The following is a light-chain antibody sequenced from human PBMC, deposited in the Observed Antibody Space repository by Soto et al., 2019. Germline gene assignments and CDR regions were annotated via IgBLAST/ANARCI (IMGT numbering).Light chain of an antibody. Sequence: DSQVTQSPSTLSASVGDRVTITCRASQAISNYLSWYQQKPGKVPKLPVQTASSLQTGVPSRFSGSGSGTDFTLTISRLPPEDVATYYCQKCGVAPFTFGGGTKVDIK. CDR3: QKCGVAPFT. CDR2: TAS. J-gene: IGKJ4*01. V-gene: IGKV1-27*01. CDR1: QAISNY.